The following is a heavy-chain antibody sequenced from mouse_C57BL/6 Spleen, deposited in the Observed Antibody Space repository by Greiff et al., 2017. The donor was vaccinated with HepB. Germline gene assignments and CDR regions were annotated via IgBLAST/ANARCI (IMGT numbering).Heavy chain of an antibody. J-gene: IGHJ2*01. CDR1: GYTFTSYW. D-gene: IGHD1-1*01. CDR2: IDPSDSET. Sequence: VQLQQPGAELVRPGSSVKLSCKASGYTFTSYWMHWVKQRPIQGLEWIGNIDPSDSETHYNQKFKDKATLTVDKSSSTAYMQLSSLTSEDSAVYYCARGAGHGTLYYFDYWGQGTTLTVSS. V-gene: IGHV1-52*01. CDR3: ARGAGHGTLYYFDY.